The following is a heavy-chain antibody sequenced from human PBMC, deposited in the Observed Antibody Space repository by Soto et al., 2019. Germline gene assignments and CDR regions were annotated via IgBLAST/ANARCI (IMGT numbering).Heavy chain of an antibody. CDR2: IAPHSGRT. Sequence: QVQLVQSGPEVKKPGASVRVSCMTSGYAFTSYGVNWVRQVPGQGLEWMGWIAPHSGRTTYLPKFQGRVTITADPSTNTAYMELTSLSSDDTGIYFCARAATGSYHSAYWGQGTAVTVSA. V-gene: IGHV1-18*04. J-gene: IGHJ4*02. CDR3: ARAATGSYHSAY. D-gene: IGHD3-10*01. CDR1: GYAFTSYG.